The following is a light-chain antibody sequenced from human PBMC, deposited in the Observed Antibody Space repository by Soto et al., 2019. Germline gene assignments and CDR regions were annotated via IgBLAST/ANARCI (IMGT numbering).Light chain of an antibody. J-gene: IGKJ4*01. V-gene: IGKV3-11*01. CDR3: HQRNDGDT. CDR1: QSVSNY. Sequence: EIVLTQSPATVSLSPGERATLSCRASQSVSNYLAWYQQKPGQAPRLLIYDASNRATGIPARFSGSGSGTDFTLTIDSLEPEDFAVYYCHQRNDGDTFGGGTKVEIK. CDR2: DAS.